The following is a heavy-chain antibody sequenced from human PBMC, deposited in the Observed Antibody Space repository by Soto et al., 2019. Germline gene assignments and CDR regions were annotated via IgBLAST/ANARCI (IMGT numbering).Heavy chain of an antibody. Sequence: QVQLQESGPGLVKPSETLSLTCTVSGGSVSSGSYYWSWIRQPPGKGLEWIGYIYYSGSTNYNPSLQSRVTISVDTSKNQFSLKLSSVTAADTAVYYCARGSSGYCSGGSCYPWGFDYWGQGTLVTVSS. V-gene: IGHV4-61*01. CDR1: GGSVSSGSYY. CDR2: IYYSGST. J-gene: IGHJ4*02. D-gene: IGHD2-15*01. CDR3: ARGSSGYCSGGSCYPWGFDY.